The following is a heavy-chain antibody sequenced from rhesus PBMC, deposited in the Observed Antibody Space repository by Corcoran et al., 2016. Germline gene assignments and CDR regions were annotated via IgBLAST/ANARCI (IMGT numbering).Heavy chain of an antibody. J-gene: IGHJ3*01. CDR1: GGSVSSSNW. V-gene: IGHV4-65*01. D-gene: IGHD1-26*01. CDR3: ARDSVTGTTCAFDF. Sequence: QVQLQESGPGLVKPSETLSLTCAVYGGSVSSSNWWSWIRQPPVKELEWIGYISASSCSTYYTPSLKRRVTISTDTSKTQFSLKLSSVTAADTAVYYCARDSVTGTTCAFDFWGQGLRVTVSS. CDR2: ISASSCST.